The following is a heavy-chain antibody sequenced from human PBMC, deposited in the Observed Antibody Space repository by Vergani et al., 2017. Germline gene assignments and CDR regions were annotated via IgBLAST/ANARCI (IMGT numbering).Heavy chain of an antibody. J-gene: IGHJ4*02. D-gene: IGHD7-27*01. V-gene: IGHV4-34*01. CDR3: ARVTRYWGSLGFDY. CDR1: GGSFSGYY. CDR2: INHSGST. Sequence: QVQLPQWGAGLLKPSETLSLTCAVYGGSFSGYYWSWIRQPPGKGLEWIGEINHSGSTNYNPSLKSRVTISVDTSKNQFSLKLSSVTAADTAVYYCARVTRYWGSLGFDYWGQGTLVTVSS.